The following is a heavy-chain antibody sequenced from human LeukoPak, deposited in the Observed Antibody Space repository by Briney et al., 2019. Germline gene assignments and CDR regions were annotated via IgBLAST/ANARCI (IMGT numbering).Heavy chain of an antibody. J-gene: IGHJ3*02. CDR1: GYTFTSYG. CDR3: ARNDAFDI. CDR2: ISAYNGNT. V-gene: IGHV1-18*01. Sequence: ASVKVSCKASGYTFTSYGISWVRQAPGQGLEWMGWISAYNGNTNYAQKFQGRVTMTRDTSTSTVYMELSSLRSEDTAVYYCARNDAFDIWGQGTMVTVSS.